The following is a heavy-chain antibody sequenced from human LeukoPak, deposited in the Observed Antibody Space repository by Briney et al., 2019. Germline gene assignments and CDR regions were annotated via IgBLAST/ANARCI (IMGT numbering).Heavy chain of an antibody. CDR3: ARDGEQWLLSGAFDM. V-gene: IGHV4-34*01. Sequence: SSETLSLTCAVYGGSFSGYYWSWIRQPPGKGLEWIGEINHSGSTNYNPSLKSRVTISVDTSKNQFSLKLSSVTAADTAVYYCARDGEQWLLSGAFDMWGQGTMVTVSS. D-gene: IGHD6-19*01. J-gene: IGHJ3*02. CDR2: INHSGST. CDR1: GGSFSGYY.